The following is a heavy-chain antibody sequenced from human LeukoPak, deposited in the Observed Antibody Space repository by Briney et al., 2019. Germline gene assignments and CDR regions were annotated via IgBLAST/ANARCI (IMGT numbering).Heavy chain of an antibody. Sequence: PGGSLRVSCAASGFTSSSYWMHWVRQAPGKGLVWVSRINTDGSRTSYADPVKGRFTISRDNAKNTLFLQMNSLRAEDTAVYYCARVRSGSYNWFDPWGQGTLVTVSS. CDR2: INTDGSRT. CDR1: GFTSSSYW. V-gene: IGHV3-74*01. CDR3: ARVRSGSYNWFDP. D-gene: IGHD1-26*01. J-gene: IGHJ5*02.